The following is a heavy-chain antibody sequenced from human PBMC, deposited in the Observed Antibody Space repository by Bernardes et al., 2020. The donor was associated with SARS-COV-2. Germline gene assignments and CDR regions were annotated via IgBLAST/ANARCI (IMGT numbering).Heavy chain of an antibody. CDR2: THYGGTA. D-gene: IGHD2-21*02. J-gene: IGHJ3*01. CDR1: GGSISATHDY. V-gene: IGHV4-39*01. CDR3: ARRCTSSNCDYALDV. Sequence: SETLSLTCTVSGGSISATHDYWTWIRLPPGKGLEWIGSTHYGGTAFYSPSLKSRLAISADTSKNQFFLKLTSVTAADTGIYYCARRCTSSNCDYALDVWGLGTMVTVSS.